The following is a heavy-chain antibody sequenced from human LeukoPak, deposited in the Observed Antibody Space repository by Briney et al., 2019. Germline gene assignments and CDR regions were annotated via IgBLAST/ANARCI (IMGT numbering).Heavy chain of an antibody. D-gene: IGHD4-17*01. CDR2: TRNKANSYTT. Sequence: GGSLRLSCAASGFTFSDHYMDWGRQAPGKGLEWVGRTRNKANSYTTEYAASVKGIFTISRDDSKNSLYLQMNSLKTEDTAVYYCARGTYDYGDYGGFDYWGQGTLVTVSS. V-gene: IGHV3-72*01. CDR1: GFTFSDHY. J-gene: IGHJ4*02. CDR3: ARGTYDYGDYGGFDY.